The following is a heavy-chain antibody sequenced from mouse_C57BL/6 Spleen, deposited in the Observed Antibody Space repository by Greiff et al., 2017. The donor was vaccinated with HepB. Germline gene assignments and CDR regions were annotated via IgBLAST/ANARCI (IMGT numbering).Heavy chain of an antibody. CDR3: ARAAGTGSFDY. Sequence: VQLQQSGPELVKPGASVKISCKASGYTFTDYYMNWVKQSHGKSLEWIGDINPNNGGTSYNQKFKGKATLTVDKSSSTAYMELRSLTSEDSAVYYCARAAGTGSFDYWGQGTTLTVSS. J-gene: IGHJ2*01. D-gene: IGHD4-1*01. CDR1: GYTFTDYY. V-gene: IGHV1-26*01. CDR2: INPNNGGT.